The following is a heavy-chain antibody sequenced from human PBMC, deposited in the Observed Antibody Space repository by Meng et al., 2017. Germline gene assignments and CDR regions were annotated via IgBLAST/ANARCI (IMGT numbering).Heavy chain of an antibody. D-gene: IGHD2-21*02. Sequence: QLPEWGAGLLKPSAPLSLTVAVYGGSFSCYYWSWIRQPPGKGLEWIGEINHSGSTNYNPSLKSRVTISVDTSKNQFSLKLSSVTAADTAVYYCARVGKVVTAPLTYWGQGTLVTVSS. CDR1: GGSFSCYY. CDR2: INHSGST. J-gene: IGHJ4*02. CDR3: ARVGKVVTAPLTY. V-gene: IGHV4-34*02.